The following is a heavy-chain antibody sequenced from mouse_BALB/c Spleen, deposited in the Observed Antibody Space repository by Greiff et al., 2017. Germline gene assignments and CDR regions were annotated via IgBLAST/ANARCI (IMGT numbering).Heavy chain of an antibody. D-gene: IGHD2-1*01. Sequence: VQLKQSGPELVKPGASVKMSCKASGYTFTSYVMHWVKQKPGQGLEWIGYINPYNDGTKYNEKFKGKATLTSDKSSSTAYMELSSLTSEDSAVYYCARLLSPAKEGYYAMDYWGQGTSVTVSS. CDR1: GYTFTSYV. CDR2: INPYNDGT. CDR3: ARLLSPAKEGYYAMDY. J-gene: IGHJ4*01. V-gene: IGHV1-14*01.